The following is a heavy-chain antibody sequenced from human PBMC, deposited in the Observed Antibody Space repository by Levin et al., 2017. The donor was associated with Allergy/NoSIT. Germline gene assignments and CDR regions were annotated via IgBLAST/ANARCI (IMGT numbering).Heavy chain of an antibody. CDR3: ARHRRAAAVLPYYYYYYMDV. CDR2: IYPGDSDT. V-gene: IGHV5-51*01. D-gene: IGHD6-13*01. J-gene: IGHJ6*03. Sequence: KVSCKGSGYSFTSYWIGWVRQMPGKGLEWMGIIYPGDSDTRYSPSFQGQVTISADKSISTAYLQWSSLKASDTAMYYCARHRRAAAVLPYYYYYYMDVWGKGTTVTVSS. CDR1: GYSFTSYW.